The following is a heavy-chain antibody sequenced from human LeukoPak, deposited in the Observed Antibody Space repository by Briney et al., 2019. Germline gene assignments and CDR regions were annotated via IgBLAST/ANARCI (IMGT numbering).Heavy chain of an antibody. Sequence: PSETLSLTCTVSGGSISSSSYYWGWIRQPPGKGLEWIGSIYYSGSTYYNPSLKSRVTISVDTSKNQFSLKLSSVTAADTAVYYCARQGREEGSSWYNRDPPYFDYWGQGTLVTVSS. V-gene: IGHV4-39*01. CDR3: ARQGREEGSSWYNRDPPYFDY. D-gene: IGHD6-13*01. CDR2: IYYSGST. J-gene: IGHJ4*02. CDR1: GGSISSSSYY.